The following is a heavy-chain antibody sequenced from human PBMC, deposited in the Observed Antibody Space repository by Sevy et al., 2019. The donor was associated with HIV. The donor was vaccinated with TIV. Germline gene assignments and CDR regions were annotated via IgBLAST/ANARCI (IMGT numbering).Heavy chain of an antibody. D-gene: IGHD2-2*01. V-gene: IGHV4-31*03. CDR3: AREVGAVVVPAAMGYNWFDP. CDR1: GGSISSGGYY. CDR2: IYYSGST. Sequence: SETLSLTCTVSGGSISSGGYYWSWIRQHPGKGLEWIGYIYYSGSTYYNPSLKGRVTISVDTSKNQFSLKLSSVTAADTAVYYCAREVGAVVVPAAMGYNWFDPWGQGTLVTVSS. J-gene: IGHJ5*02.